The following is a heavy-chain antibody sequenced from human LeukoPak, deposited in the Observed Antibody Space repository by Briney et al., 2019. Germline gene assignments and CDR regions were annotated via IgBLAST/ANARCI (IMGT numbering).Heavy chain of an antibody. CDR2: ISSSGSTI. CDR1: GFTFSDYY. CDR3: ARDLECIFCRDAFDI. V-gene: IGHV3-11*01. D-gene: IGHD2-15*01. J-gene: IGHJ3*02. Sequence: PGGSLRLSCAASGFTFSDYYMSWIRQAPGKGLEWVSYISSSGSTIYYADSVKGRFTISRDNAKNSLYLQMNSLRAEDTAMYYCARDLECIFCRDAFDIWGQGTMVTVSS.